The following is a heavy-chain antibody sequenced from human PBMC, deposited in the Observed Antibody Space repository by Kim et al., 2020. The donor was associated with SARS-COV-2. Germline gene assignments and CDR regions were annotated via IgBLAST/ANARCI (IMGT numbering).Heavy chain of an antibody. J-gene: IGHJ4*02. Sequence: YFNPSLKSRVTLSGATSTTQFSLNVSSVTAADTAVYYCTRIGGTYRYLDYWGQGTLVIVSS. V-gene: IGHV4-39*01. CDR3: TRIGGTYRYLDY. D-gene: IGHD3-16*02.